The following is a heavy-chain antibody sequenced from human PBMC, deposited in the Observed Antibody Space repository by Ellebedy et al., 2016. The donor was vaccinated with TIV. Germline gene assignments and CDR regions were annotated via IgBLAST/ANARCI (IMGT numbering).Heavy chain of an antibody. CDR1: GFTFDDYA. D-gene: IGHD3-22*01. V-gene: IGHV3-23*01. Sequence: GGSLRLSXAASGFTFDDYAMHWVRQAPGKGLEWVSAISGSGGSTYYADSVKGRFTISRDNSKNTLYLQMNSLGAEDTAVYYCASLSSGYRYYYYYYLDVWGKGTTVTVSS. CDR2: ISGSGGST. J-gene: IGHJ6*03. CDR3: ASLSSGYRYYYYYYLDV.